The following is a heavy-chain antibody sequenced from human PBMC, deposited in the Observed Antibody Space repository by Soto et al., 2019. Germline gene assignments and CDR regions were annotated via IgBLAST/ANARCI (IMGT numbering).Heavy chain of an antibody. J-gene: IGHJ2*01. CDR3: GRVGGITVFGVVHWYFDL. CDR2: IRQDGSEI. Sequence: PGGSLRLSCAVSGFTFSSNWMSWVRQAPGKGLEWVANIRQDGSEIYYVDSVKGRFTISRDNAKNSLYLQMNSLRSEDTAVYFCGRVGGITVFGVVHWYFDLWGRGTLVTVSS. V-gene: IGHV3-7*03. D-gene: IGHD3-3*01. CDR1: GFTFSSNW.